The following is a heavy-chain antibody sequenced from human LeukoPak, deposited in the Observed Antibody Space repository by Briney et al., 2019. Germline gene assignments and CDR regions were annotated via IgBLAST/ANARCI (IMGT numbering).Heavy chain of an antibody. CDR3: VRDVWGDRDGYFDN. CDR2: IYTDGRSA. J-gene: IGHJ4*02. V-gene: IGHV3-74*01. CDR1: GFTFSSYW. Sequence: PGGCLRLSCAASGFTFSSYWMHWVRQGPGKGLVWVARIYTDGRSASYAESVKGRFTVSRDNAKNTLSLQMNSLGPEDTAVYYCVRDVWGDRDGYFDNWGRGTLVTVSS. D-gene: IGHD3-16*01.